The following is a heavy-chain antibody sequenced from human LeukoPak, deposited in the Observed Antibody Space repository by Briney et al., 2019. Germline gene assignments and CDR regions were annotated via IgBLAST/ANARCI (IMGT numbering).Heavy chain of an antibody. D-gene: IGHD3-10*01. J-gene: IGHJ4*02. Sequence: ASVKVSFKASGGTFSSYAISWVRQAPGQGLEWMGGIIPIFGTANYAQKFQGRVTITADKSTSTAYKELSSLRSEDTAVYYCARSRARGDFDYWGQGTLVTVSS. CDR1: GGTFSSYA. CDR2: IIPIFGTA. V-gene: IGHV1-69*06. CDR3: ARSRARGDFDY.